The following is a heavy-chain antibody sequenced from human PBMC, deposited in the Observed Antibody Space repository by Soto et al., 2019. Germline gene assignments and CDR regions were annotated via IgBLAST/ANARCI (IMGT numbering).Heavy chain of an antibody. V-gene: IGHV4-59*01. J-gene: IGHJ3*02. Sequence: QVQLQESGPGLVKPSETLSLTCTVSGGSISSYYWSWIRQPPGKGLEWIGYIYYSGSTNYNPSLKSRVTISVDTSKNQFSLKLSSVTAADTAVYYCARRGIRGQWLVQTQGFAAFDIWGQGTMVTVSS. CDR1: GGSISSYY. D-gene: IGHD6-19*01. CDR2: IYYSGST. CDR3: ARRGIRGQWLVQTQGFAAFDI.